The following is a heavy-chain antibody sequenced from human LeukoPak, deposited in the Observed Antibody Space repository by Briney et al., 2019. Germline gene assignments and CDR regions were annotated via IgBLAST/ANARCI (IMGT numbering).Heavy chain of an antibody. CDR2: IYTSGST. J-gene: IGHJ2*01. CDR1: GGSISSGSYY. CDR3: ARAPYGYCSSTSCSPYWYFDL. V-gene: IGHV4-61*02. Sequence: SQTLSLTCTVSGGSISSGSYYWSWIRQPAGKGLEWIGRIYTSGSTNYNPSLKSRVTISVDTSKNQFSLKLSSVTAEDTAVYYCARAPYGYCSSTSCSPYWYFDLWGRGTLVTVSS. D-gene: IGHD2-2*03.